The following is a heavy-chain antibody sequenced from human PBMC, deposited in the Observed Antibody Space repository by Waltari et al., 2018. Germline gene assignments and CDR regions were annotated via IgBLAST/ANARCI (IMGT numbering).Heavy chain of an antibody. D-gene: IGHD3-9*01. CDR2: ILGSGNGT. Sequence: LQSGGGWVRQGGSLRLSCVASGFSLSSHSWRWVRQAPGKGVEWVSSILGSGNGTFYADSVKGRFTISRDNSKDTLYLEMSNLGVDDTAVYYCAKARSGVTVYYLNSWGQGILVTVSS. J-gene: IGHJ4*02. CDR1: GFSLSSHS. V-gene: IGHV3-23*05. CDR3: AKARSGVTVYYLNS.